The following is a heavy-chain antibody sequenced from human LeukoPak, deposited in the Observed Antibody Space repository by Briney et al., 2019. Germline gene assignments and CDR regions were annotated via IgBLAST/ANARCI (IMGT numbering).Heavy chain of an antibody. J-gene: IGHJ4*02. D-gene: IGHD2-2*02. CDR1: GGSISSYY. Sequence: SETLSLTCTASGGSISSYYWSWIRQPAGKGLEWIGRIYTSGSSNHNPSLKSRVTMSVDMSKNQFSLRLSSVTAADTAVYYCAREVRCSTTRCYSLFDYWGQGTLVTVSS. CDR2: IYTSGSS. V-gene: IGHV4-4*07. CDR3: AREVRCSTTRCYSLFDY.